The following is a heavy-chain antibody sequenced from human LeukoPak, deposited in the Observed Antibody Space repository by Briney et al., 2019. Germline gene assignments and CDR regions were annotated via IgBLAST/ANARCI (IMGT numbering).Heavy chain of an antibody. Sequence: GGSLRLSCAASGFTFSSSAMSWVRQVPGKGLEWVSGISASGGSTYYADSVRGRFTISRDNSKNTLYLQMSSLRAEDTAVYYCARGGGYSYGRHDYWGQGTLVTVSS. CDR3: ARGGGYSYGRHDY. D-gene: IGHD5-18*01. J-gene: IGHJ4*02. V-gene: IGHV3-23*01. CDR2: ISASGGST. CDR1: GFTFSSSA.